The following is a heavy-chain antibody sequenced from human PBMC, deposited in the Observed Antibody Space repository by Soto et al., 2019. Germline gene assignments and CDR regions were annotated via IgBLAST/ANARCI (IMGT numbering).Heavy chain of an antibody. CDR1: GGTFSSYA. Sequence: QVQLVQSGAEVKKPGSSVKVSCKASGGTFSSYAISWVRQAPGQGLEWMGGIIPIFGTANYAQKFQGRVTSPADEATSTAYLELSSLRSEDTAGYYCARGRYTVTTPCRMDVWGQGSTVTVS. V-gene: IGHV1-69*12. D-gene: IGHD4-17*01. CDR3: ARGRYTVTTPCRMDV. CDR2: IIPIFGTA. J-gene: IGHJ6*02.